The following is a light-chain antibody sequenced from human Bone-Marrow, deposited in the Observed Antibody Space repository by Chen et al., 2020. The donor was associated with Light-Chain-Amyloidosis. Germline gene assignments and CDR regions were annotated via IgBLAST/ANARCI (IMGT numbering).Light chain of an antibody. J-gene: IGLJ2*01. CDR2: RDT. CDR3: QSADSSGTYEVI. Sequence: SYELTQPPSVSVSPGQTARITCSGDDLPTKYAYWYQQKPGQAPVLVIHRDTERPSGIAERFSGTSSGTTATLPSRGGQAEDEADYHCQSADSSGTYEVIFGGGTKRTAL. CDR1: DLPTKY. V-gene: IGLV3-25*03.